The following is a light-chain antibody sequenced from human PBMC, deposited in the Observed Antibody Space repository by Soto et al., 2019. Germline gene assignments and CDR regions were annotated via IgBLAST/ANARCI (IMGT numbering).Light chain of an antibody. Sequence: QSVLTQPPSVSGAPGQRVTISCTGSSSNIGAGYDVHWYQRLPGTAPKLLIYGNSNRPSGVPHRFSGSKSGTSASLAITGLQTEDEADYYCQSYDADFVIFGGGTKLTVL. CDR3: QSYDADFVI. V-gene: IGLV1-40*01. CDR1: SSNIGAGYD. J-gene: IGLJ2*01. CDR2: GNS.